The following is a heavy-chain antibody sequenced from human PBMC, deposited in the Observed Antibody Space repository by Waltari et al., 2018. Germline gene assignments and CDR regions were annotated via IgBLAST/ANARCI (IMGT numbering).Heavy chain of an antibody. Sequence: QVQLVQSGTEVKKPGASVKVSCQASGYRFTDSHLHWVRQTPGQGLEWSGLSNPKKGDTSYAQNFLGRVTMTSDTSINTVYMDLSGLRSDDTAVFYCARDPGPLVGAPDYWGQGTLVTVSS. J-gene: IGHJ4*02. V-gene: IGHV1-2*02. CDR3: ARDPGPLVGAPDY. CDR2: SNPKKGDT. CDR1: GYRFTDSH. D-gene: IGHD1-26*01.